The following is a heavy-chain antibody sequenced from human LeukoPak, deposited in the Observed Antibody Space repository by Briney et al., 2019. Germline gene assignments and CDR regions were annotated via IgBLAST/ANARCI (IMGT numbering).Heavy chain of an antibody. Sequence: PGGSLRLSCAASGFTASTSYMSWVRQAPGKGLEWVSVIYSDGSTNYADSVKGRFTISRDNPKNTLSLQMKSLRPEDTAMYYCARGDYAGYSDFDSWGQGTLVTVSS. CDR1: GFTASTSY. CDR3: ARGDYAGYSDFDS. J-gene: IGHJ4*02. CDR2: IYSDGST. V-gene: IGHV3-66*02. D-gene: IGHD4-23*01.